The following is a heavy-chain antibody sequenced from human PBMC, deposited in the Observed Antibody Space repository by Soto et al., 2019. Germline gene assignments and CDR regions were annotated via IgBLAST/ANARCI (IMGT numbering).Heavy chain of an antibody. CDR1: GGSVSSGGHY. J-gene: IGHJ4*02. CDR2: IYNSGST. V-gene: IGHV4-31*03. CDR3: AGGRDS. D-gene: IGHD3-16*01. Sequence: SETLSLTCTVSGGSVSSGGHYWSWIRQHPGQGLEWIGYIYNSGSTSYNPSLESRVIISVDTSKNLFSLKLSSVTAADTVVYYCAGGRDSRGQGTLVTVSS.